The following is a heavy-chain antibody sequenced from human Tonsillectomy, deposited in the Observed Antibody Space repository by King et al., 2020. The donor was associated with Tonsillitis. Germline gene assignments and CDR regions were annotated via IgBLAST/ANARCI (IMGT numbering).Heavy chain of an antibody. CDR3: ARDLHRGPNYYGSGSSDYGMDV. CDR2: FYTGGST. D-gene: IGHD3-10*01. CDR1: GFTVSSHY. J-gene: IGHJ6*02. Sequence: VQLVESGGGLIQPGESLRLSCAASGFTVSSHYMTWVRQAPGKGLEWVSSFYTGGSTYYADSVKGRFTISRDNSKNTLYLQMNSLRADDTAVYYCARDLHRGPNYYGSGSSDYGMDVWGQGTTVTVSS. V-gene: IGHV3-53*01.